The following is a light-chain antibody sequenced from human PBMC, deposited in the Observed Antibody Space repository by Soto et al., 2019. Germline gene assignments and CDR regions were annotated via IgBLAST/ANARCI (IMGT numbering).Light chain of an antibody. V-gene: IGKV3-11*01. CDR2: DAS. Sequence: EIVVTQSPATLSLSPGERATLSCRTSQSVSSYLTWYQQKPGQAPRLLIYDASNRATGIPARFSGSGSGTDFTLTISSLEPEDFVVYYCQQRSNWPPLTFGGGTRVEIK. J-gene: IGKJ4*01. CDR3: QQRSNWPPLT. CDR1: QSVSSY.